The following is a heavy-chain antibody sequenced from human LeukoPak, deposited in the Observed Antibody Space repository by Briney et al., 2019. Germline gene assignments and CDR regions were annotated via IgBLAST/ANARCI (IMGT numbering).Heavy chain of an antibody. D-gene: IGHD5-18*01. CDR1: GGSISSGGYS. CDR2: IYHSGST. CDR3: ARGGTAMVPFDY. V-gene: IGHV4-30-2*01. J-gene: IGHJ4*02. Sequence: SQTLSLTCAVSGGSISSGGYSWRWIRQPPGKGLEWIGYIYHSGSTYYNPSLKSRVTISVDRSKNQFSLKLSSVTAADTAVYYCARGGTAMVPFDYWGQGTLVTVSS.